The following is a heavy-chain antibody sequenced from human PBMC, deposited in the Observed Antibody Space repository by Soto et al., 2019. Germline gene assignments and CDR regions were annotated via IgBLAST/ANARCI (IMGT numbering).Heavy chain of an antibody. V-gene: IGHV4-4*02. CDR1: GAPIGSGGW. D-gene: IGHD2-8*02. J-gene: IGHJ5*02. CDR2: IFHDGNT. Sequence: SETLSLTCAVSGAPIGSGGWWSWVRQPPGKGLEWIAEIFHDGNTNYSPSLKSRVTISVDKSQNQFSLNVYSVTAADTAVYYCARHEGWTGPDQWGQGTLVTVSS. CDR3: ARHEGWTGPDQ.